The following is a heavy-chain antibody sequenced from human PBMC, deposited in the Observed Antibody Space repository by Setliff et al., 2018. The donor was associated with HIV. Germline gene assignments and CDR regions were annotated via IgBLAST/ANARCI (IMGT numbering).Heavy chain of an antibody. J-gene: IGHJ4*02. Sequence: GGSLRLSCAASGFSFSRYAMGWVRQAPGKGLEWVSSLSGSGVTSYYADSVKGRFTISRDSSKNTLNLQMNSLRVEDTALYFCVKGGAYYETNGPYWDHWGQGTLVTAPQ. CDR1: GFSFSRYA. V-gene: IGHV3-23*01. CDR2: LSGSGVTS. D-gene: IGHD3-22*01. CDR3: VKGGAYYETNGPYWDH.